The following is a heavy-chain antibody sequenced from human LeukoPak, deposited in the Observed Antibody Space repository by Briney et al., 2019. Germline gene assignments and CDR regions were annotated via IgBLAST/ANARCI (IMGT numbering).Heavy chain of an antibody. V-gene: IGHV1-24*01. CDR3: ATAPHLYGDYYYYGMDV. D-gene: IGHD4-17*01. CDR2: FDPEDGET. J-gene: IGHJ6*02. Sequence: ASVKVSFKASGYTFTGYYMHWVRQAPGQGLEWMGGFDPEDGETIYAQKFQGRVTMTEDTSTDTAYMELSSLRSEDTAVYYCATAPHLYGDYYYYGMDVWGQGTTVTVSS. CDR1: GYTFTGYY.